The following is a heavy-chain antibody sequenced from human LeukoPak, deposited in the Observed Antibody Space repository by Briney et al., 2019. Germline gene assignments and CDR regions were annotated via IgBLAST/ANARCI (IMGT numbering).Heavy chain of an antibody. CDR3: ARVAGGSGY. V-gene: IGHV3-48*01. CDR1: GFTFSTYN. Sequence: GGSLRLSCAASGFTFSTYNMNWVRQAPGKGLEWVSHITSSSTNIYYADSVKGRFTISRDNSKNTLYLQMNSLRAEDTAVYYCARVAGGSGYWGQGTLVTVSS. D-gene: IGHD3-16*01. J-gene: IGHJ4*02. CDR2: ITSSSTNI.